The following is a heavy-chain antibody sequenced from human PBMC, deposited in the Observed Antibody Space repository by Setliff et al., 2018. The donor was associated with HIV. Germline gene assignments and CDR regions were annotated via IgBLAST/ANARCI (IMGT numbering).Heavy chain of an antibody. CDR2: INPAGNPT. J-gene: IGHJ5*02. D-gene: IGHD6-19*01. Sequence: ASVKVSCKASGYTFTSDYIHWVRQAPGQGLEWMGIINPAGNPTSYARKFQGRLTMTRDTSTNTVYMELSSLRSEDTAVYYCAKDITGPAINSGRIKNWFDPWGEGTLVTVSS. CDR3: AKDITGPAINSGRIKNWFDP. V-gene: IGHV1-46*01. CDR1: GYTFTSDY.